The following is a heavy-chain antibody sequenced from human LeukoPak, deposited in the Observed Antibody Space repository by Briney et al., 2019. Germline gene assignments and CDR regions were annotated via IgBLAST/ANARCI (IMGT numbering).Heavy chain of an antibody. CDR3: ARVSLGGVYFDY. J-gene: IGHJ4*02. D-gene: IGHD3-16*01. Sequence: SETLSLTCTVSGGSISSYYWSWIRQPPGKGLEWIGYIYYSGSTNYNPSLESRVTISVDTSKNQFSLKLSSVTAADTAVYYCARVSLGGVYFDYWGQGTLVTVSS. CDR2: IYYSGST. CDR1: GGSISSYY. V-gene: IGHV4-59*01.